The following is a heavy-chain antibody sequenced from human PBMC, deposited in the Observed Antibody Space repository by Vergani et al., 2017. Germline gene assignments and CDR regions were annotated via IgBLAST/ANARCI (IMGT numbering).Heavy chain of an antibody. V-gene: IGHV3-21*01. D-gene: IGHD2-15*01. Sequence: VQLVESGGGLVKPGGSLRLSCAASGFTFSSYSMNWVRQAPGKGLEWVSSISSSSSYIYYADSVKGRFTISRDNAKNSLYLQMNSLRAEDTAVYYCTLGYCSGGSCSSPDYWGQGTLVTVSS. CDR2: ISSSSSYI. CDR1: GFTFSSYS. J-gene: IGHJ4*02. CDR3: TLGYCSGGSCSSPDY.